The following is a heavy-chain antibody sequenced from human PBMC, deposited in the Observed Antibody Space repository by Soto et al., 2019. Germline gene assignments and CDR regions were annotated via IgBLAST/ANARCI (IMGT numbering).Heavy chain of an antibody. D-gene: IGHD2-2*01. CDR1: GYIFTNYG. V-gene: IGHV1-18*01. CDR2: ISAYNGNT. CDR3: ARGIKYCISPSCSFSAP. J-gene: IGHJ5*02. Sequence: GASVKVSCKASGYIFTNYGITWVRQAPGQGLEWMGWISAYNGNTDYAQKLQGRFTMTTDTSTSIAYMELRSLRSDDTAMYFFARGIKYCISPSCSFSAPWGQGPPVPVSS.